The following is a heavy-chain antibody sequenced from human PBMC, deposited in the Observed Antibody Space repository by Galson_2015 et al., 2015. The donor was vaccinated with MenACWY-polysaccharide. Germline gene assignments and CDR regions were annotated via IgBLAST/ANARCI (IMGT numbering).Heavy chain of an antibody. Sequence: SLRLSCAGSGFTFGANGMNWVRQAPGKGLEWVALIRNDGTNQYPDAVKGRFTISRDNSKNTLYLLMNSMRPEDKPVYYCARNPPPLDIAAASHWGQGARVIFSS. CDR3: ARNPPPLDIAAASH. V-gene: IGHV3-30*02. D-gene: IGHD6-25*01. CDR1: GFTFGANG. J-gene: IGHJ4*02. CDR2: IRNDGTNQ.